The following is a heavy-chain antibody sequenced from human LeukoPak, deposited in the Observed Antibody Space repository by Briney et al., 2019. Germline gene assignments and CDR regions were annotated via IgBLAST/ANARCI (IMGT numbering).Heavy chain of an antibody. D-gene: IGHD3-10*01. CDR2: ISYDGSNK. J-gene: IGHJ4*02. Sequence: GRSLRLSCAASGFTLSSYGIHWVRQAPGKGLEWVAVISYDGSNKYYGDSVKGRFTISRDNSKNTLYLQMNSLRAEDTAVYYCAKDGDYYGSGSSHIDYWGQGALVTVSS. CDR1: GFTLSSYG. CDR3: AKDGDYYGSGSSHIDY. V-gene: IGHV3-30*18.